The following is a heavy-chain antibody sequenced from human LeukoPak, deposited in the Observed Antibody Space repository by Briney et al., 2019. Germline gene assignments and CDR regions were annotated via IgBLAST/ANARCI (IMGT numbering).Heavy chain of an antibody. D-gene: IGHD4-23*01. CDR1: GGSISSYY. J-gene: IGHJ3*01. CDR2: IYYTGST. CDR3: VRHDPIGNSQPLGV. V-gene: IGHV4-59*12. Sequence: SETLSLTCTVSGGSISSYYWTWIRQPPGKGLEWIAYIYYTGSTNYNPSLKSRLTVSLDMSKNHFSLKLTSVTAADTAVYYCVRHDPIGNSQPLGVWGQGTMVTVSS.